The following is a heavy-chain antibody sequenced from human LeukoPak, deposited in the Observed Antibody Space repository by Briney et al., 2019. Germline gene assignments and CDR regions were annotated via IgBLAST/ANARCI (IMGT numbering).Heavy chain of an antibody. D-gene: IGHD5-12*01. CDR3: ARHTWQWLPFDV. CDR1: GGSISSYY. Sequence: SETLSLTCTVSGGSISSYYWSWIRQPPGKGLEWIGYIYYSGSTTYNPSLQSRVTMSVDTSTNQISLKMTSVTAADTAIYYCARHTWQWLPFDVWGKGTTVTISS. CDR2: IYYSGST. J-gene: IGHJ6*04. V-gene: IGHV4-59*12.